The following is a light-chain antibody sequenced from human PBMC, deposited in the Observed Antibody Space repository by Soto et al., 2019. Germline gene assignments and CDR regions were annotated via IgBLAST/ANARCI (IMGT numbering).Light chain of an antibody. Sequence: EIVMTQSPATLSVSPGESATLSCRASQSISSELAWYQQKPGQPPRLLIYGASTRATGVPARFTGSGSGSAFTLATGGLQSEGFAVYYGKQVHNGPPTFGRGPRREI. CDR2: GAS. CDR3: KQVHNGPPT. V-gene: IGKV3-15*01. J-gene: IGKJ2*01. CDR1: QSISSE.